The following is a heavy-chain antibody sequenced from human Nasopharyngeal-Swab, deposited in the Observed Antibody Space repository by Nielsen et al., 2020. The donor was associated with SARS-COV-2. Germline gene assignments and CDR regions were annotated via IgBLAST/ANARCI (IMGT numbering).Heavy chain of an antibody. D-gene: IGHD6-19*01. J-gene: IGHJ4*02. CDR1: GGTFSSYA. CDR2: IIPILGIA. V-gene: IGHV1-69*10. CDR3: ARGGGEQWLVRGAYYFDY. Sequence: SVKVSCKASGGTFSSYAISWVRQAPGQGLEWMGGIIPILGIANYAQKFQGRVTITADKSTSTAYMELSSLRSEDTAVYYCARGGGEQWLVRGAYYFDYWGQGTLVTVSS.